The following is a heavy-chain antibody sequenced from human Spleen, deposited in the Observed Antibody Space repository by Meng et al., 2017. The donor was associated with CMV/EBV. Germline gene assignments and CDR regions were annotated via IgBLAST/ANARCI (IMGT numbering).Heavy chain of an antibody. J-gene: IGHJ6*02. Sequence: GESLKISCAAPGFTVSSNYMSWVRQAPGKGLEWVSVIYSGGSTYYADSVKGRFTISRDNSKNTLYLQMNSLRAEDTAVYYCARGPPSLTTYYYYGMDVWGQGTTVTVSS. CDR2: IYSGGST. D-gene: IGHD4/OR15-4a*01. V-gene: IGHV3-66*02. CDR3: ARGPPSLTTYYYYGMDV. CDR1: GFTVSSNY.